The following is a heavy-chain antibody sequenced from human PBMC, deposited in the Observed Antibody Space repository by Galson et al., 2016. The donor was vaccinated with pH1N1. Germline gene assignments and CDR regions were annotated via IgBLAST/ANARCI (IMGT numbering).Heavy chain of an antibody. CDR3: ARVQYGDYVKFFDY. Sequence: PALVKPPQTLTLTCTFSGFSLGSSGMCVSWIRQPPGKALEWLALIAWDDDKYYSTSLKTRLTISKDTSKNQVILTMTNMDPVDTATYYCARVQYGDYVKFFDYWGQGTLVTVSS. V-gene: IGHV2-70*01. D-gene: IGHD4-17*01. CDR1: GFSLGSSGMC. J-gene: IGHJ4*02. CDR2: IAWDDDK.